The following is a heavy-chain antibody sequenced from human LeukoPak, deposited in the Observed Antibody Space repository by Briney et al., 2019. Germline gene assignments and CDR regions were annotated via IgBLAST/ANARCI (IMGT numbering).Heavy chain of an antibody. D-gene: IGHD6-13*01. V-gene: IGHV3-23*01. Sequence: GGSLRLSCAASGFTFSSCAMSWVRQAPGKGLEWVSGIRDSGGSTYYADSVKGRFTISRDNSKNTLYMQMNSLRAEDTALYYCAKARGYSSSSSFDYWGQGTLVTVSS. CDR3: AKARGYSSSSSFDY. CDR1: GFTFSSCA. J-gene: IGHJ4*02. CDR2: IRDSGGST.